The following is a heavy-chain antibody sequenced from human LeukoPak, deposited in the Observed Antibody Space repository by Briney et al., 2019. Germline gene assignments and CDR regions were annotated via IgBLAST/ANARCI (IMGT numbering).Heavy chain of an antibody. CDR2: ISSSGSTI. D-gene: IGHD3-22*01. CDR1: GFTFSDYY. CDR3: ARGGYRSYDSSGYYYPLDY. Sequence: GGSLRLSCAASGFTFSDYYMSWIRQAPGKGLEWVSYISSSGSTIYYADSVKGRFTISRDNAKNSLYLQINSLRAEDTAVYYCARGGYRSYDSSGYYYPLDYWGQGTLVTVSS. V-gene: IGHV3-11*04. J-gene: IGHJ4*02.